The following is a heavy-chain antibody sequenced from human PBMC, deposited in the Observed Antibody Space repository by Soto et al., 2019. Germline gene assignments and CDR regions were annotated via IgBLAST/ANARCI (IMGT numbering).Heavy chain of an antibody. CDR3: ARGGGYSGYDSSDAFDI. CDR1: GFTFSDHY. CDR2: TRNKANSYTT. D-gene: IGHD5-12*01. Sequence: HPGGSLRLSCAASGFTFSDHYMDWVRQAPGKGLEWVGHTRNKANSYTTEYAASVKGRFTISRDDSKNSLYLQMNSLKTEDTAVYYCARGGGYSGYDSSDAFDIWGQGTMVTVSS. J-gene: IGHJ3*02. V-gene: IGHV3-72*01.